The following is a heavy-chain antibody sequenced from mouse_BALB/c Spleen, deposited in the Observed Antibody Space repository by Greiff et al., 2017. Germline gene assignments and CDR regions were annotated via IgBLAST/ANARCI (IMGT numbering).Heavy chain of an antibody. V-gene: IGHV3-6*02. CDR2: ISYDGSN. Sequence: VQLKESGPGLVKPSQSLSLTCSVTGYSITSGYYWNWIRQFPGNKLEWMGYISYDGSNNYNPSLKNRISITRDTSKNQFFLKLNSVTTEDTATYYCATTFAYWGQGTLVTVSA. J-gene: IGHJ3*01. D-gene: IGHD2-13*01. CDR3: ATTFAY. CDR1: GYSITSGYY.